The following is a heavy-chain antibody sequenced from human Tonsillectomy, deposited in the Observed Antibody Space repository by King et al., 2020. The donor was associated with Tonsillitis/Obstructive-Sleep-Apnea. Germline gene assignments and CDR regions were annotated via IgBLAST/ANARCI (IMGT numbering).Heavy chain of an antibody. D-gene: IGHD5-12*01. J-gene: IGHJ4*02. V-gene: IGHV4-31*01. Sequence: PLQESGPGLVKPSQTLSLTCTVSGGSISSGAYFWSWIRQHPGKGLAWIGYISNSGSTYYNPSLKSLVTIAVDTSKNQFSLKLSSVTAADAAVYYCARASPGGYLALDFWGQGTLVTVSS. CDR3: ARASPGGYLALDF. CDR1: GGSISSGAYF. CDR2: ISNSGST.